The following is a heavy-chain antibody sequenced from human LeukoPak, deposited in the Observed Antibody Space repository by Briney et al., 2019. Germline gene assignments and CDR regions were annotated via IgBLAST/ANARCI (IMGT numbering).Heavy chain of an antibody. D-gene: IGHD3-10*01. CDR1: GGSFSNHY. CDR3: ARHATGSYSVPWLDP. Sequence: PSETLSLTCTVSGGSFSNHYWSWIRQPPGRGLEWIGYFSDSGNTIYNPSLKSRVTILGDTSKNQFSLKLSSVTAADTAVYYCARHATGSYSVPWLDPWGQGTLVTVST. J-gene: IGHJ5*02. V-gene: IGHV4-59*08. CDR2: FSDSGNT.